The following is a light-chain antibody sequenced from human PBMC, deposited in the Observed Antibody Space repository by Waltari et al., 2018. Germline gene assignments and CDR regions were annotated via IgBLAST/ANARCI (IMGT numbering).Light chain of an antibody. V-gene: IGLV2-14*03. CDR1: SSDVGGYAY. CDR3: SSFTSSSTLV. J-gene: IGLJ2*01. CDR2: DVT. Sequence: QSALTPPASVSGSPGQSITISCIGTSSDVGGYAYVSWYQQHPGKPPKLMIYDVTNRPSGVSDRFSGSKSGNTASLTISGLQAEDEADYYCSSFTSSSTLVFGGGTELTVL.